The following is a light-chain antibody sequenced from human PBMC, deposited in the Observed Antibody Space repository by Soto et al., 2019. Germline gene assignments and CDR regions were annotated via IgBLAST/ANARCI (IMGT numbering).Light chain of an antibody. CDR3: QQHGTSPWM. CDR1: QSVSSAY. CDR2: GAS. Sequence: EIVMTQSPATLSLSPGERATLSCRASQSVSSAYVAWYKQVPGQTPRLLIYGASSRASGIPDRFSGSGSGTDFNLTISKLEPEDFAVYYCQQHGTSPWMFGQGTRLEIK. J-gene: IGKJ5*01. V-gene: IGKV3-20*01.